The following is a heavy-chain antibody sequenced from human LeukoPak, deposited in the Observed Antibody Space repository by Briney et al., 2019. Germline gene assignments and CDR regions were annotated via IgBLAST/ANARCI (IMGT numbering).Heavy chain of an antibody. CDR2: IYSGGST. D-gene: IGHD3-22*01. J-gene: IGHJ4*02. V-gene: IGHV3-53*01. CDR1: GFTVSSNY. Sequence: PGGSLRLSCAASGFTVSSNYMSWVRQAPGKGLEWVSVIYSGGSTDYADSVKGRFTISRDNAKNTVYLQMNSLRAEDTAVYYCEAYYYDSSDYPRDYWGQGTLVTVSS. CDR3: EAYYYDSSDYPRDY.